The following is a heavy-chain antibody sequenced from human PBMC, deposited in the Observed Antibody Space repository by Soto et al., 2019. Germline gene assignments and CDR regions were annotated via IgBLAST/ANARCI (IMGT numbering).Heavy chain of an antibody. D-gene: IGHD4-17*01. CDR3: ARGAYSDYAY. CDR1: GASISSGGYY. J-gene: IGHJ4*02. CDR2: SYYTGTT. V-gene: IGHV4-31*03. Sequence: QVHLQESGPGLVKPSQTLSLTCTVSGASISSGGYYWSWFRQHPGKGLEWIGYSYYTGTTDYNPSLKIRVNISIDTSETQFPPNLSSVTAADTAVFYCARGAYSDYAYWGQGTLVTVSS.